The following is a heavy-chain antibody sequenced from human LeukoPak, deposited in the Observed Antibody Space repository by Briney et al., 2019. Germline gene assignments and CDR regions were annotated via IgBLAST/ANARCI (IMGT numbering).Heavy chain of an antibody. CDR1: GGSISSYY. D-gene: IGHD2-21*02. Sequence: PSETLSLTCTVSGGSISSYYWSWIRQPPGKGLEWIGYIYYSGSTNYNPSLKSRVTISVDTSKNQFSLKLSSVTAADTAVYYCAREVVVTAMADYWGQGTLVTVSS. CDR2: IYYSGST. V-gene: IGHV4-59*12. J-gene: IGHJ4*02. CDR3: AREVVVTAMADY.